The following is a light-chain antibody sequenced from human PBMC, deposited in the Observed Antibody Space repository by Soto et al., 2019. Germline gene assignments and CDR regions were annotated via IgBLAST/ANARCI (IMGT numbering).Light chain of an antibody. CDR1: QSVNNQ. J-gene: IGKJ1*01. Sequence: EIVLTQSPATLSLSPGEGATLSCRASQSVNNQLAWYQQRPGQAPRLLIYNASNRATGIPARFSGSGSGTEFPLTISSLEPEDFAVYYCQQRSNWPPTWTFGQGTRVEVK. V-gene: IGKV3-11*01. CDR2: NAS. CDR3: QQRSNWPPTWT.